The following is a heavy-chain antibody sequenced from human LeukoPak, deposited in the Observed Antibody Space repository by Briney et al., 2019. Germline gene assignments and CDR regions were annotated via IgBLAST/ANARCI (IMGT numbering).Heavy chain of an antibody. CDR2: INHNGNVN. V-gene: IGHV3-7*03. Sequence: SGGSLRLSCAASGFTFSSYAMSWARQAPGKGLEWVASINHNGNVNYYVDSVKGRFTISRGNAKNSLYLQMSNLRAEDTAVYFCARGGGLDVWGQGATVTVSS. J-gene: IGHJ6*02. CDR3: ARGGGLDV. D-gene: IGHD3-16*01. CDR1: GFTFSSYA.